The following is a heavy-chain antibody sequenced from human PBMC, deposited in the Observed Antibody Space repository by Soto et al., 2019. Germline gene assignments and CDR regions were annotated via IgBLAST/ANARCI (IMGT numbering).Heavy chain of an antibody. J-gene: IGHJ5*02. CDR2: INHTGGT. V-gene: IGHV4-34*02. CDR1: GGSVNGYY. D-gene: IGHD3-3*01. Sequence: QVHLQQWAAGLLKPSETLSLTCAVYGGSVNGYYWNWIRQPPGKGLERIGEINHTGGTHYNPSLKGRVTMSVDTSKNHFALRLSSVPAADTAIYYCATRITVFGLLIPPFDPWGQGTQVSVSS. CDR3: ATRITVFGLLIPPFDP.